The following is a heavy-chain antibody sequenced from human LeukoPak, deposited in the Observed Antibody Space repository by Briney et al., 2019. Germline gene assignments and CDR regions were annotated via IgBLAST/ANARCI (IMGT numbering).Heavy chain of an antibody. D-gene: IGHD5-12*01. CDR2: ISGSGGYT. J-gene: IGHJ3*02. CDR3: AKNWGATIYYAFDI. CDR1: GFTFSSYA. V-gene: IGHV3-23*01. Sequence: GGSLRLSCAASGFTFSSYAMSWVRQAPGKGLEWVSAISGSGGYTYYAASVKGRFTISRDNSKNTLYLQMNSLRAEDTAVYYCAKNWGATIYYAFDIWGQGTMVTVSS.